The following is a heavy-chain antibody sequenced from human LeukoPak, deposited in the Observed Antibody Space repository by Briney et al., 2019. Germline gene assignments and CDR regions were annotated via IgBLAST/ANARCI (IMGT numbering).Heavy chain of an antibody. CDR2: IGGDGIA. Sequence: GGSLRLSCVASGFTFTDHPMNWVRQAPGKGLEWISYIGGDGIAFYADSVKGRFTASKDDARKSMYLQMNSLRVEDTAVYYCAKVVTSVGGYWGQGTLVTVSS. D-gene: IGHD5-18*01. V-gene: IGHV3-69-1*01. CDR3: AKVVTSVGGY. CDR1: GFTFTDHP. J-gene: IGHJ4*02.